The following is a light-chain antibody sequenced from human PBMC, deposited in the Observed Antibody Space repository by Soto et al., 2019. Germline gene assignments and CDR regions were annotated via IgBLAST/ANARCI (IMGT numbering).Light chain of an antibody. CDR1: NSNIGSNT. Sequence: QSVLTQPPSASGTPGQRVTISCSGSNSNIGSNTVSWYQQLPGTAPKLLIYGNSNRPSGVPDRFSGSRSGTSASLAITGLQPEDEADYYCQSYDTPVYVFGGGTKLTVL. J-gene: IGLJ2*01. CDR3: QSYDTPVYV. V-gene: IGLV1-44*01. CDR2: GNS.